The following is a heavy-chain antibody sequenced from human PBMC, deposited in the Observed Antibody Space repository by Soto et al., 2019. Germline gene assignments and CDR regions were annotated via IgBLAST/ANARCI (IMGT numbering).Heavy chain of an antibody. J-gene: IGHJ4*02. Sequence: GGSIRLCYAASEFTFSGYAMTWVRKAPGKGLEWVSAIDPGGAGAYYADSVKGRFTISRDNSKNTLYLQMNSLRAEDTAVYYCAKDSPVSGNYQDLDYWGQGALVTVSS. D-gene: IGHD1-26*01. CDR3: AKDSPVSGNYQDLDY. CDR1: EFTFSGYA. CDR2: IDPGGAGA. V-gene: IGHV3-23*01.